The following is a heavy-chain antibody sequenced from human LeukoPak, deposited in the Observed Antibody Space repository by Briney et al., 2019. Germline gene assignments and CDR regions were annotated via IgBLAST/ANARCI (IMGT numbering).Heavy chain of an antibody. CDR2: IRYDGSNK. CDR3: ADLYSNYYLRDDY. CDR1: GFTFSSYG. J-gene: IGHJ4*02. V-gene: IGHV3-30*02. Sequence: GGSLRLSCAASGFTFSSYGMHWVRQAPGKGLEWVAFIRYDGSNKYYADSVKGRFTISRDNSKNTLYLQMNSLRAEDTAVYYCADLYSNYYLRDDYWGQGTLVTVSS. D-gene: IGHD4-11*01.